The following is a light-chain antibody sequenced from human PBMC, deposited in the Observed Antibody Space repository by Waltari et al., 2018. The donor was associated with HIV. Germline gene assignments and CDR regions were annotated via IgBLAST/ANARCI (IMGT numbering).Light chain of an antibody. J-gene: IGLJ3*02. CDR3: ATWDDSLNSFWV. Sequence: SVLTHPPSAPRTPGPRLVISFSGCTSNLGNNFAYWYQPLPGSTPKLLIYGNDQRPSGVSDRFSGSKSGTSASLAISGLRSEDEADYYCATWDDSLNSFWVFGGGTKVTVL. CDR2: GND. V-gene: IGLV1-47*01. CDR1: TSNLGNNF.